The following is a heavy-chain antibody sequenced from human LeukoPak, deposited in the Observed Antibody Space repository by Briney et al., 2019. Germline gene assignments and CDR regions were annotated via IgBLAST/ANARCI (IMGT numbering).Heavy chain of an antibody. D-gene: IGHD3-10*01. CDR3: ARARGNWFDP. J-gene: IGHJ5*02. V-gene: IGHV4-61*01. CDR2: IYYSGST. CDR1: GGSVSSGSYY. Sequence: PSETLSLTCTVSGGSVSSGSYYWSWIRQPPGKGLEWIGYIYYSGSTNYNPSLKSRVTISVDTSKNQFSLKLSTVTAADTAVYYCARARGNWFDPWGQGTLVTVSS.